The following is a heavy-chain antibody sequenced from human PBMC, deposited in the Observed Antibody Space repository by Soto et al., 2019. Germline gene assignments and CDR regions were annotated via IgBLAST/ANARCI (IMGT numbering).Heavy chain of an antibody. CDR1: GYTFTGYY. J-gene: IGHJ4*02. D-gene: IGHD6-19*01. V-gene: IGHV1-2*02. CDR3: ARDLAGNDYFDY. CDR2: INSNSGGT. Sequence: ASVKVSCKASGYTFTGYYMHWVRQAPGQGLEWMGWINSNSGGTNYSQKFQGRVTMTRDTSISTAYMELRRLRSDDTAVYYCARDLAGNDYFDYSGQGTLVTVSS.